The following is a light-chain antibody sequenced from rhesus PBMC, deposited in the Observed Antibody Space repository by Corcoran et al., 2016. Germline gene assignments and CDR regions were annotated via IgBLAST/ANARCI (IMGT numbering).Light chain of an antibody. CDR3: QQHDNSPFT. J-gene: IGKJ3*01. CDR1: QGISNW. V-gene: IGKV1-69*01. Sequence: DIQMTQSPSSLSASVGDRVTITCRASQGISNWLAWYQQKPGKAPKRLIYRASNLETGVPSRFSGSGSVTDFTLTISSLQPEDIATYYCQQHDNSPFTFGPGTKLDIK. CDR2: RAS.